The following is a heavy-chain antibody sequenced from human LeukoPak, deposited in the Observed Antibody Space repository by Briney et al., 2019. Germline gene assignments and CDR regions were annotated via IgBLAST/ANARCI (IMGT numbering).Heavy chain of an antibody. CDR1: GFTFSSYT. CDR3: ARSQPPDY. Sequence: GGSLRLSCAASGFTFSSYTMNWVRQASGKGLEWVSSISSSGNHIYYADSVKGRFTISRDNARNSLSLQMNSLRAEDTAVYYCARSQPPDYWGQGTLVPVSS. V-gene: IGHV3-21*01. D-gene: IGHD2-2*01. J-gene: IGHJ4*02. CDR2: ISSSGNHI.